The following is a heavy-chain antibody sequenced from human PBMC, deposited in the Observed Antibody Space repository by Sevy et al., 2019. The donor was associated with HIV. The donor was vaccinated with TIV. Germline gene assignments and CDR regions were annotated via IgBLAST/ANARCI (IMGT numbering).Heavy chain of an antibody. D-gene: IGHD3-10*01. CDR1: GFTFSNYW. CDR3: ARGGNGFGGGFDY. V-gene: IGHV3-74*01. Sequence: GGSLRLSCAAAGFTFSNYWMHWVRQVPGKGLVWVSRIDTDGGGARYADSVKGRFTVSRDNARNTLYLQMNSVKVEDTGVYYCARGGNGFGGGFDYWGQGNLVTVSS. J-gene: IGHJ4*02. CDR2: IDTDGGGA.